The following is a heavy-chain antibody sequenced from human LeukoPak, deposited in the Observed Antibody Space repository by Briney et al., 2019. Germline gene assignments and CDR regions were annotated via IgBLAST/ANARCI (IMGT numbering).Heavy chain of an antibody. CDR1: GYSISSGYY. Sequence: PSETLSLTCTVSGYSISSGYYWGWIRQPPGKGLEWIASIYHSGSTYYNPSLKSRVTISVDTSKNQFSLKLSSVTAADTAVYYCASRLGIAAAGFLWGQGTLVTVSS. V-gene: IGHV4-38-2*02. CDR3: ASRLGIAAAGFL. J-gene: IGHJ4*02. CDR2: IYHSGST. D-gene: IGHD6-13*01.